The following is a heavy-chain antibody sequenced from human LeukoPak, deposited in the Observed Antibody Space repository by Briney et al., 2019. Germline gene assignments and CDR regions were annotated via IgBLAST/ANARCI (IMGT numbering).Heavy chain of an antibody. CDR1: GFTFSSYA. J-gene: IGHJ4*02. V-gene: IGHV3-23*01. D-gene: IGHD3-22*01. CDR3: AKRGVVIRVILVGFHKEAYYFDS. Sequence: QTGGSLRLSCAASGFTFSSYAMSWVRQAPGKGLEWVAGISGSGGTTNYADSVKGRFTISRDNPKNTLFLHMNSLRAEDTAVYFCAKRGVVIRVILVGFHKEAYYFDSWGQGALVTVSS. CDR2: ISGSGGTT.